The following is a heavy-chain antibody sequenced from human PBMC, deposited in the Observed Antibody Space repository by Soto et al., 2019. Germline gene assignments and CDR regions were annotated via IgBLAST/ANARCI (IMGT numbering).Heavy chain of an antibody. V-gene: IGHV3-21*01. CDR3: AXATNYYDSSGYSWLFDY. Sequence: GGSLRLSCAASGFTFSSYSMNWVRQAPGKGLEWVSSISSSSSYIYYADSVKGRFTISRDNAKNSLYLQMNSLRAEDTAAYYCAXATNYYDSSGYSWLFDYWGQGTLVTVSS. J-gene: IGHJ4*02. D-gene: IGHD3-22*01. CDR1: GFTFSSYS. CDR2: ISSSSSYI.